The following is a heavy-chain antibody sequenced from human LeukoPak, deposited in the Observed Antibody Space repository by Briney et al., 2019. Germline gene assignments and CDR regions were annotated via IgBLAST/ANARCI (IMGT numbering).Heavy chain of an antibody. CDR2: INYSGTT. V-gene: IGHV4-39*01. Sequence: SETLSLTCTVSGGSFSSSPYYWGWIRQPPGKGLEWIGSINYSGTTYYNPSLKSRLTISVDTSKNQFSLKLSSVTAADTAVYYCARGTGYSSGWLYYFDYWGQGTLVTVSS. J-gene: IGHJ4*02. CDR3: ARGTGYSSGWLYYFDY. D-gene: IGHD6-19*01. CDR1: GGSFSSSPYY.